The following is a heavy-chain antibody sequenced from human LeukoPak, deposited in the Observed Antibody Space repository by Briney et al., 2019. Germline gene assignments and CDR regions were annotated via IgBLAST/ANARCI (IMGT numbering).Heavy chain of an antibody. CDR2: IYYSGST. Sequence: PSQTLSLTCTVSGGSISSGSYYWGWIRQPPGKGLEWIGYIYYSGSTNYNPSLKSRVTISVDTSKNQFSLKLSSVTAADTAVYYCARGVEDIVVVPAAIEFDYWGQGTLVTVSS. CDR1: GGSISSGSYY. CDR3: ARGVEDIVVVPAAIEFDY. V-gene: IGHV4-61*01. D-gene: IGHD2-2*02. J-gene: IGHJ4*02.